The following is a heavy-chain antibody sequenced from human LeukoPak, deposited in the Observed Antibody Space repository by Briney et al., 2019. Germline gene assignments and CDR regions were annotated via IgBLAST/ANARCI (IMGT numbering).Heavy chain of an antibody. CDR2: IRSTANTYAT. J-gene: IGHJ4*02. D-gene: IGHD2-2*01. V-gene: IGHV3-73*01. Sequence: GGSLRLSCAASGFTFSDSAVHWARQASGKGLEWVGRIRSTANTYATAYAASVNGRFTISRDNSKNTLYLQMNSLRAEDTAVYYCAKDLGRYCSSTSCSDFDYWGQGTLVTVSS. CDR1: GFTFSDSA. CDR3: AKDLGRYCSSTSCSDFDY.